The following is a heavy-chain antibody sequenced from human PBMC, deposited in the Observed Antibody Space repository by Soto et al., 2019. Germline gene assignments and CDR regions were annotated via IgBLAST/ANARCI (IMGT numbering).Heavy chain of an antibody. Sequence: PSETLSLTCTVSGGSISSYYWSWIRQPPGKGLEWIGYIYYSGSTNYNPSLKSRVTISVDTSKNQFSLKLSSVTAADTAVYYCARVSSGDYGFYYFDYWGQGTLVTVSS. CDR2: IYYSGST. J-gene: IGHJ4*02. CDR3: ARVSSGDYGFYYFDY. V-gene: IGHV4-59*01. D-gene: IGHD4-17*01. CDR1: GGSISSYY.